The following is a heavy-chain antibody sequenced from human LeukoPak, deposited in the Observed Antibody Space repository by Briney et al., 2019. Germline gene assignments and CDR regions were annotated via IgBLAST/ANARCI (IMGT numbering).Heavy chain of an antibody. D-gene: IGHD3-9*01. J-gene: IGHJ6*02. Sequence: GGSLRLSCAASGFTFSDYYMSWLRQAPGKGLEWVSYISSSGSTIYYADSVKGRFTISRDNAKNSLYLQMNSLRAEDTAVYYCARSLHYDILTGSGMDVWGQGTTVTVSS. CDR2: ISSSGSTI. CDR1: GFTFSDYY. CDR3: ARSLHYDILTGSGMDV. V-gene: IGHV3-11*01.